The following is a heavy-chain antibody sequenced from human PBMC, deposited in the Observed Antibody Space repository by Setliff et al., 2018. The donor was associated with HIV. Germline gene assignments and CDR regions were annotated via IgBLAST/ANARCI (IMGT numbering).Heavy chain of an antibody. V-gene: IGHV3-7*01. J-gene: IGHJ4*02. CDR2: INQDGSEK. Sequence: PGGSLRLSCAASGLTFSNYWMSWVRQAPGKGLEWVAHINQDGSEKNHVDGRFTISRDNARNSLYLQMNSLKADDTAVYYCARDVAVAATEFWGQGTLVTVSS. D-gene: IGHD6-19*01. CDR1: GLTFSNYW. CDR3: ARDVAVAATEF.